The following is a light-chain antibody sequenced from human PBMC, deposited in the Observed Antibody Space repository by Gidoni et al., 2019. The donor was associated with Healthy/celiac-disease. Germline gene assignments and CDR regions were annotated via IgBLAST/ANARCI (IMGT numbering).Light chain of an antibody. Sequence: ELVMTQSPATLSVSPGERATLSCRASQSVSSNLAGYQQKPGQAPRLLISGASTRATGIPARFSGSGSGTEFTLPISSLQSEDFAVYYCQQYNNWPPLTFGGGTKVEIK. CDR1: QSVSSN. V-gene: IGKV3-15*01. CDR2: GAS. J-gene: IGKJ4*01. CDR3: QQYNNWPPLT.